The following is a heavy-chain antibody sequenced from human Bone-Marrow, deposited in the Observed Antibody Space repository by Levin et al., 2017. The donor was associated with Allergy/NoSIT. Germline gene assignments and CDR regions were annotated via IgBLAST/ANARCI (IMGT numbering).Heavy chain of an antibody. CDR1: GFLFRNYA. V-gene: IGHV3-23*01. D-gene: IGHD2-15*01. CDR3: ARYVQPKFDY. CDR2: TGPRDTEI. Sequence: AGGSLRLSCAGSGFLFRNYAMHWVRQAPGKGLERVSATGPRDTEIYYADAVKGRFTISRDDSKDTLYLQMDSVRAEDTAVYYCARYVQPKFDYWGQGALVTVSS. J-gene: IGHJ4*02.